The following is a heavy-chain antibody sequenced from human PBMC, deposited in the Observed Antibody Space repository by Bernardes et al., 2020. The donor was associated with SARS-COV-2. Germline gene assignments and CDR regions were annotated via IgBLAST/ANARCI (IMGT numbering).Heavy chain of an antibody. D-gene: IGHD3-3*01. Sequence: SLTCAVYGGSFSGYYWSWIRQPPGKGLEWIGEINHSGSTNYNPSLKSRVTISVDTSKNQFSLKLSSVTAADTAVYYCARGRITIFGVVTYAFDIWGQGTMVTVSS. CDR1: GGSFSGYY. J-gene: IGHJ3*02. CDR2: INHSGST. V-gene: IGHV4-34*01. CDR3: ARGRITIFGVVTYAFDI.